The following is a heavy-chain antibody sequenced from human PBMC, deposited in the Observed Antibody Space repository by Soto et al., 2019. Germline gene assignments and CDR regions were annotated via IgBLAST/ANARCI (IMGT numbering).Heavy chain of an antibody. CDR2: ISYDGSNK. D-gene: IGHD3-22*01. CDR3: AKPGYDSSGYPPYFDY. Sequence: PGGSLRLSCAASGFTFSSYGMHWVRQAPGKGLEWVAVISYDGSNKYYADSVKGRFTISRDNSKNTLYLQMNSLRAEDTAVYYCAKPGYDSSGYPPYFDYWGQGTLVTVSS. CDR1: GFTFSSYG. J-gene: IGHJ4*02. V-gene: IGHV3-30*18.